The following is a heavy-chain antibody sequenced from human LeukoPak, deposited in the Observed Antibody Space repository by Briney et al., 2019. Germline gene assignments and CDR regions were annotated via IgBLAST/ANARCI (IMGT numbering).Heavy chain of an antibody. CDR1: GFTLKEEG. D-gene: IGHD2-15*01. CDR2: ISDDGRNK. Sequence: GGSLRPSSAPSGFTLKEEGMNNVRQAPGKGLEWVAVISDDGRNKNYADSVKGRFTISRDNSNNTLYLQMNSLRAEDTGVYYCSNYRATTVSGRCVNWGQGTLVTVSS. V-gene: IGHV3-30*18. CDR3: SNYRATTVSGRCVN. J-gene: IGHJ4*02.